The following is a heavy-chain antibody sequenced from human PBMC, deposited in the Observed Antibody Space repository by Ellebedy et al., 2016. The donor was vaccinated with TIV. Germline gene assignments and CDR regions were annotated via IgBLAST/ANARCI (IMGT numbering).Heavy chain of an antibody. CDR1: GFTFSNFA. CDR3: AKCSSSGFNYDRVGFQY. D-gene: IGHD3-22*01. V-gene: IGHV3-23*01. CDR2: ISGGGDNT. Sequence: GESLKISCAASGFTFSNFAMHWVRQAPGKGLEWLSVISGGGDNTYNADSVQGRFTITRDNSKNTLFLQMNRLRVEDTAVYYCAKCSSSGFNYDRVGFQYWGQGTLVTVSS. J-gene: IGHJ4*02.